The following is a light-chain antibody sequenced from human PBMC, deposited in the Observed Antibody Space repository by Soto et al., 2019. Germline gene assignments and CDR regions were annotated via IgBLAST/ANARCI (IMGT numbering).Light chain of an antibody. Sequence: DTPMTQSPSSLPASVGDRVTITCRASQTVAKSLNWYQQKPGKAPDLLIYATSHLHSEVPSRFSGSGPGTDFTLTINILQPEDFATYYCQQVYRMPPTFGQGTRV. J-gene: IGKJ1*01. CDR2: ATS. CDR1: QTVAKS. CDR3: QQVYRMPPT. V-gene: IGKV1-39*01.